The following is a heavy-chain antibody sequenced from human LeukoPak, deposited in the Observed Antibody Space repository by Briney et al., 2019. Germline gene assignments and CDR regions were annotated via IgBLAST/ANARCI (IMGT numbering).Heavy chain of an antibody. D-gene: IGHD3-10*01. CDR1: EFSFSSYW. V-gene: IGHV3-7*01. J-gene: IGHJ2*01. Sequence: GGSLRLSCAASEFSFSSYWMSWVRQAPGKGLEWVANIKPDGSEKNYVDSVKGRFTISRDNAKHSLYLQMNSLRAEGTAFYYCARGGHYHWSFDLWGRGTLVTVST. CDR3: ARGGHYHWSFDL. CDR2: IKPDGSEK.